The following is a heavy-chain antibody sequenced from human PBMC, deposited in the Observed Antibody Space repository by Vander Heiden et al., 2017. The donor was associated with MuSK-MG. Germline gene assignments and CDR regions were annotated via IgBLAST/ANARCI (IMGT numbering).Heavy chain of an antibody. D-gene: IGHD5-18*01. Sequence: EVQLVESGGGLVQHGRSRRNYCAASGLPLDVYAMHWVRQAPGKGLEWVSRISCNSAGIDYADSVKGRFTISRDNAKNSLYLQMSSLRAEDTALYYCAKGGGIQLWFPPDFWGQGTLVIVSS. CDR2: ISCNSAGI. CDR1: GLPLDVYA. CDR3: AKGGGIQLWFPPDF. V-gene: IGHV3-9*01. J-gene: IGHJ4*02.